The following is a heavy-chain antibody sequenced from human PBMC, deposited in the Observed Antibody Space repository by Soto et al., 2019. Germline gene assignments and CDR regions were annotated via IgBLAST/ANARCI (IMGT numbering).Heavy chain of an antibody. D-gene: IGHD2-21*02. J-gene: IGHJ3*02. CDR2: ISGSGGST. CDR3: AKVKVDCGGDCYYAFDI. V-gene: IGHV3-23*01. CDR1: GFTLSSYD. Sequence: PXGSRRRSCAASGFTLSSYDISWVRQAPGRGLEWVSAISGSGGSTYYADSVKGRFTISRDNSKNTLYLQMNSLRAEDTAVYYCAKVKVDCGGDCYYAFDIWGQGTMVTVSS.